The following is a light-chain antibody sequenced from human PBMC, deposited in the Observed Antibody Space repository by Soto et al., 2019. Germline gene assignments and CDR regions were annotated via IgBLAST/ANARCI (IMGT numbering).Light chain of an antibody. CDR3: QQRSNWPPYT. CDR2: GAS. V-gene: IGKV3D-20*02. J-gene: IGKJ2*01. CDR1: QSVSNNY. Sequence: EIVLTQSPGTLSLSPGERATLSCRASQSVSNNYLAWYQQKPGQAPRLLIYGASNRATGIPDRFSGSGSGTGFTLTISRLEPEDFAVYYCQQRSNWPPYTFGQGTKVDIK.